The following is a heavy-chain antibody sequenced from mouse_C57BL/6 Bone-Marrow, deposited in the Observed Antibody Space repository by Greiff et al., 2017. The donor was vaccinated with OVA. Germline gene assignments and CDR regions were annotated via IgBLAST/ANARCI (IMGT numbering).Heavy chain of an antibody. CDR1: GYAFSSSW. V-gene: IGHV1-82*01. J-gene: IGHJ1*03. CDR3: ANYSGSPWYFDV. Sequence: VQRVESGPELVKPGASVKISCKASGYAFSSSWMNWVKQRPGKGLEWIGRIYPGDGDTNYNGKFKGKATLTADKSSSTAYMQLSSLTSEDSAVYFCANYSGSPWYFDVWGTGTTVTVSS. D-gene: IGHD1-1*01. CDR2: IYPGDGDT.